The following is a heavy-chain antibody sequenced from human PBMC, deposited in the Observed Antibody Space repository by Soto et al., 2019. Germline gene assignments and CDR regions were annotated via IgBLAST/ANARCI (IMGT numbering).Heavy chain of an antibody. CDR1: GFTFSTYS. Sequence: PGGSLRLSCAASGFTFSTYSMHWVRQAPGKGLEWVAMISYDGNKKLYADSVKGRFTISRDNSKNTVYLQMNSLRAEDAAIYYCARDLGGEDYWGQGTLVTVSS. D-gene: IGHD3-10*01. V-gene: IGHV3-30-3*01. CDR3: ARDLGGEDY. J-gene: IGHJ4*02. CDR2: ISYDGNKK.